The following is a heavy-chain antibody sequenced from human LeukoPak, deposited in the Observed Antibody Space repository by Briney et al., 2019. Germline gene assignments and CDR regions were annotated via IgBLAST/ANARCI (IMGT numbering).Heavy chain of an antibody. J-gene: IGHJ4*02. D-gene: IGHD3-10*01. Sequence: SETLSLTCTVSGGSISSSSYYWGWIRQPPGKGLEWIGSIYYSGSTYYNPSLKSRVTISVDTSKNQFSLKLSSVTAADTAVYYCARWGDYYGSGSYYNQYYFDYWGQGTLVTVSS. CDR1: GGSISSSSYY. V-gene: IGHV4-39*07. CDR2: IYYSGST. CDR3: ARWGDYYGSGSYYNQYYFDY.